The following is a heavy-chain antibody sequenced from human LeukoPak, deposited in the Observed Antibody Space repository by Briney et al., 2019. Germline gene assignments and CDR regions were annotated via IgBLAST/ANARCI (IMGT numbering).Heavy chain of an antibody. CDR2: INGDGSSA. V-gene: IGHV3-74*03. D-gene: IGHD2-2*01. Sequence: GGSLRLSCAASGFTLSSYWMHWVRQAPGKGLVWVSRINGDGSSATYADSVKGRFTISRDNAKNTLYLQMNSLRAEDTAVYYCARDAYADFDYWGQGTLVTVSS. J-gene: IGHJ4*02. CDR1: GFTLSSYW. CDR3: ARDAYADFDY.